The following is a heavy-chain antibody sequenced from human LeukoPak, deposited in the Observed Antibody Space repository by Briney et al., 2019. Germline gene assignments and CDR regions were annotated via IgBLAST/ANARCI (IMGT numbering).Heavy chain of an antibody. V-gene: IGHV3-21*01. CDR2: ISSSSSYI. Sequence: PGGSLRLSCAASGFTFSSYSMNWVRQAPGKGLEWVSSISSSSSYIYYADSVKGRFTISRDNAKNSLYLQMNSLRAEDTAVYYCASSPYYDLWIDYWGQGTLVTVSS. CDR3: ASSPYYDLWIDY. J-gene: IGHJ4*02. D-gene: IGHD3-3*01. CDR1: GFTFSSYS.